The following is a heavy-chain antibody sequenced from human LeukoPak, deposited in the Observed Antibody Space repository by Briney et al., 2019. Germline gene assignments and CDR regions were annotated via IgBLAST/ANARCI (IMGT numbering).Heavy chain of an antibody. CDR2: INHSGST. Sequence: SETLSLTCAVYGGSFSGYYWSWIRQPPGKGLEWIGEINHSGSTNYNPSLKSRVTISVDTSKNQFSLKLSSVTAADTAVYYCARAYYESSAYRHAVYFDYWGQGTLATVSS. CDR1: GGSFSGYY. CDR3: ARAYYESSAYRHAVYFDY. V-gene: IGHV4-34*01. D-gene: IGHD3-22*01. J-gene: IGHJ4*02.